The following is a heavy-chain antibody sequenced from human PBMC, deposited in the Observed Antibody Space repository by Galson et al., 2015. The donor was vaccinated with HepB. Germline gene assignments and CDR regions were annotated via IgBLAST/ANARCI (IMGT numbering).Heavy chain of an antibody. CDR2: IYPGDSDT. CDR1: GYSFTSYW. Sequence: QSGAEVKKPGESLKISCKGSGYSFTSYWIGWVRQMPGKGLEWMGMIYPGDSDTRDSPSFQGQVTISADKSISTAYLQWSSLKASDTAMYYCARQVARGTAMIMSYAFDFWGQGTMVTASS. CDR3: ARQVARGTAMIMSYAFDF. D-gene: IGHD5-18*01. J-gene: IGHJ3*01. V-gene: IGHV5-51*01.